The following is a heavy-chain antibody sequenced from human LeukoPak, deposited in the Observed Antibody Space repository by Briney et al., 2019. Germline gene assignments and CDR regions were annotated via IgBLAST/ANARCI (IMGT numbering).Heavy chain of an antibody. CDR3: ARRQGTGYAYGAFDI. Sequence: SETLSLTCTVSGGSISSYYWTWIRQPAGKGLEWIGRIYTTGSTNYNPSLNSRVTISVDTSKNQFSLKLSSVTAADTAVYYCARRQGTGYAYGAFDIWGQGTMVTVSS. CDR2: IYTTGST. V-gene: IGHV4-4*07. CDR1: GGSISSYY. J-gene: IGHJ3*02. D-gene: IGHD5-12*01.